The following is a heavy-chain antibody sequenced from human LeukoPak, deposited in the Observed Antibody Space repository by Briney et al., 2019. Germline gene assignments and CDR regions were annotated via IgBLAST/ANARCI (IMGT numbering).Heavy chain of an antibody. CDR3: ARAIWAYCGGDCLNAFDI. D-gene: IGHD2-21*02. CDR1: GFTFSSYA. V-gene: IGHV3-30*04. CDR2: ISYDGSNK. J-gene: IGHJ3*02. Sequence: GGSLRLSCAASGFTFSSYAMHWVRQAPGKGLEWVAVISYDGSNKYYADSVKGRFTISRDNSKNTLYLQMNSLRAEDTAVYYCARAIWAYCGGDCLNAFDIWAKGQWSPSLQ.